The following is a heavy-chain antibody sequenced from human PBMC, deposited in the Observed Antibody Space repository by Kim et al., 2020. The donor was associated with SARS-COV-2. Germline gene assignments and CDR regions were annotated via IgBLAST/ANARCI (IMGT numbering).Heavy chain of an antibody. CDR3: ARGMGWLADSPWMYYFDY. V-gene: IGHV1-69*13. CDR2: IIPIFGTA. J-gene: IGHJ4*02. CDR1: GGTFSSYA. Sequence: SVKVSCKASGGTFSSYAISWVRQAPGQGLEWMGGIIPIFGTANYAQKFQGRVTITADESTSTAYMELSSLRSEDTAVYYCARGMGWLADSPWMYYFDYWGQGTLVTVSS. D-gene: IGHD6-19*01.